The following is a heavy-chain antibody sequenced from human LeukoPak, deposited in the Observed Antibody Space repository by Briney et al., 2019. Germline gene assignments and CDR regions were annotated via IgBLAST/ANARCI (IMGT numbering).Heavy chain of an antibody. Sequence: ASVTVSFKASGYTFTSYGISWVRQAPGQGLEWMGWISAYNGNTNYAQKLQGRVTMTTDTSTSTAYMELSSLRSDDTAGYYCARVILWFGELSHFDYWGQGPLVTVSS. CDR2: ISAYNGNT. CDR1: GYTFTSYG. V-gene: IGHV1-18*01. CDR3: ARVILWFGELSHFDY. J-gene: IGHJ4*02. D-gene: IGHD3-10*01.